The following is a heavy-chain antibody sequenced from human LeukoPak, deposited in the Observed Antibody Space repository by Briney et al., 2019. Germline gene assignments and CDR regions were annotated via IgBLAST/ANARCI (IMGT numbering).Heavy chain of an antibody. Sequence: GGSLRLSCAASGFTFSSYSMNWVRQAPGKGLEWVSYISSSSSTIYYAGSVKGRFTISRDNAKNSLYLQMNSLRAEDTAVYYCARDGAPDAFDIWGQGTMVTVSS. CDR1: GFTFSSYS. J-gene: IGHJ3*02. D-gene: IGHD3-16*01. CDR3: ARDGAPDAFDI. CDR2: ISSSSSTI. V-gene: IGHV3-48*01.